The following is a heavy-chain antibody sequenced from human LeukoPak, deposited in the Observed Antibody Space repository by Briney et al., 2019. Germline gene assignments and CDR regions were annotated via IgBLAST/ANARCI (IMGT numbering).Heavy chain of an antibody. D-gene: IGHD3-10*01. J-gene: IGHJ4*02. Sequence: PGGSLRLSCAASGFTFSSYEMNWVRQAPGKGLEWVSYISSRGSTIYYADSVKGRFTISRDNAKNSLYLQMNSLRAEDTAVYYCAREDYYGSGSYPDYWGQGTLVTVSS. V-gene: IGHV3-48*03. CDR2: ISSRGSTI. CDR1: GFTFSSYE. CDR3: AREDYYGSGSYPDY.